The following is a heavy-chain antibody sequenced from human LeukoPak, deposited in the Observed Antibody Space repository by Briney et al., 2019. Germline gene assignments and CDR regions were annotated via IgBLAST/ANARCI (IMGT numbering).Heavy chain of an antibody. J-gene: IGHJ3*02. D-gene: IGHD4-17*01. V-gene: IGHV1-18*01. Sequence: ASVTVSCKASGYTFTIYGISWVRQAPGQGLEWMGWISAYNGNTNYAQKLQGRVTMTADTSTSTAYMELRSLRSDDTAVYYCAIDMTTVTTFGAFDIWGQGTMVTVSS. CDR3: AIDMTTVTTFGAFDI. CDR2: ISAYNGNT. CDR1: GYTFTIYG.